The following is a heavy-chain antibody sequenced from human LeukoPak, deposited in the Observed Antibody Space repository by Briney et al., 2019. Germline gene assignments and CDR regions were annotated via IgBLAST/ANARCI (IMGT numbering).Heavy chain of an antibody. CDR1: GFTFGDFG. CDR3: AREVRYYFDY. V-gene: IGHV3-20*04. D-gene: IGHD3-10*01. CDR2: INWNGGST. J-gene: IGHJ4*02. Sequence: GGSLRLSCAASGFTFGDFGMSWVRQAPGKGLEWVSGINWNGGSTGYADSVKGRFTISRDNAKNSLYLQMSSLRAEDTAFYYCAREVRYYFDYWGQGTLVTVSS.